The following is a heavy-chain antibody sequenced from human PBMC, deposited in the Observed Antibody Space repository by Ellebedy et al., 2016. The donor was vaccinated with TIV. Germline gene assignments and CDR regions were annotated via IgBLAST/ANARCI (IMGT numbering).Heavy chain of an antibody. J-gene: IGHJ6*02. Sequence: PGGSLRLSCATSGFTFSNYAMSWVRQAPGKGLEWVSVISGSGGSTYYADSVKGRFTISRDYSKNTMYLQMNSLRADETAVYYCAKKLHGIAGYLLYYYGMDVWGQGATVTVSS. CDR1: GFTFSNYA. CDR2: ISGSGGST. CDR3: AKKLHGIAGYLLYYYGMDV. D-gene: IGHD6-13*01. V-gene: IGHV3-23*01.